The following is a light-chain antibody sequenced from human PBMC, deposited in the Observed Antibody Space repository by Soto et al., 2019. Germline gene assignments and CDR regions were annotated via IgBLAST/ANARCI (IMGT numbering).Light chain of an antibody. V-gene: IGKV1-5*01. Sequence: DIQMTQSPSTLSASVGDRVTITCRASQSISTWLAWYQQKPGKAPKLLISGASTLESGVPSRFSGSGSGTEFTLTITNLQPDDFATYYCQQYNGYSYTFGHGTKLEIK. CDR3: QQYNGYSYT. J-gene: IGKJ2*01. CDR1: QSISTW. CDR2: GAS.